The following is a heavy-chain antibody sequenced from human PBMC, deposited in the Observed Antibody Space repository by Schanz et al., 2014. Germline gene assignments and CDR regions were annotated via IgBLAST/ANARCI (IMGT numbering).Heavy chain of an antibody. CDR1: GGTFTSYA. D-gene: IGHD3-16*01. Sequence: QVTLVQSGAEVRKPGSSVRVSCTASGGTFTSYAFSWVRQAPGQGLEWMGRIIPIVDITNYAQKFLGRVTITADKSTSTAYMELKSLRSADTAVYYCATIGVNDYWRFGLDLWGQGTTVTVSS. CDR3: ATIGVNDYWRFGLDL. J-gene: IGHJ6*02. V-gene: IGHV1-69*04. CDR2: IIPIVDIT.